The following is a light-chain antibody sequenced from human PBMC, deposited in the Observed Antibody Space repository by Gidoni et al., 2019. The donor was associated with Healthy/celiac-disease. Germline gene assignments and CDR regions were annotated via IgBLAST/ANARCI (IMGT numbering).Light chain of an antibody. CDR1: SSNIGAGYD. V-gene: IGLV1-40*01. Sequence: QSVLTQPPSVSGAPGQRVTISCTGSSSNIGAGYDVHWYQQLPGTAPNLLIYGNSNRPSGFPDRFSVSKSGTSASLAITGLQAEDEADYYCQSYDSSLSGSVVFGGGTKLTVL. CDR2: GNS. CDR3: QSYDSSLSGSVV. J-gene: IGLJ2*01.